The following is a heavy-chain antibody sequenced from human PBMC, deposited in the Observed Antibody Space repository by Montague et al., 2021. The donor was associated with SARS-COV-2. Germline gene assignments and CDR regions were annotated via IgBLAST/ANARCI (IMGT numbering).Heavy chain of an antibody. Sequence: SLRLSCAASGFTFSSYAMHWVRQAPGKGLEWVAVISYDGSNKYYVDSVKGRFTISRDNSKNTLYLQMNSLKASDTAMYYCARSVDGYNLGYWGQGTLVTVSS. CDR2: ISYDGSNK. CDR3: ARSVDGYNLGY. D-gene: IGHD5-24*01. J-gene: IGHJ4*02. V-gene: IGHV3-30*04. CDR1: GFTFSSYA.